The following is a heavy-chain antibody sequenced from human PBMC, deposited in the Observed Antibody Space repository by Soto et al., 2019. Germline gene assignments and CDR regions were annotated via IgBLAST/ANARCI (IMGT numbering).Heavy chain of an antibody. J-gene: IGHJ5*02. CDR1: GFTFSSYS. CDR2: ISSSSSYI. Sequence: LRLSCAASGFTFSSYSMNWVRQAPGKGLEWVSSISSSSSYIYYADSVKGRFTISRDNAKNSLYLQMNSLRAEDTAVYYCARDLFSSTSQGRFDPWGQGTLVTVSS. D-gene: IGHD2-2*01. CDR3: ARDLFSSTSQGRFDP. V-gene: IGHV3-21*01.